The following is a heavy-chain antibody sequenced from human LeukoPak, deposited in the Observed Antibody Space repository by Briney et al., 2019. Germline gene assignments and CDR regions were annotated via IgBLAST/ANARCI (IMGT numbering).Heavy chain of an antibody. CDR1: GFTFSSYA. D-gene: IGHD6-19*01. J-gene: IGHJ3*02. CDR3: ARVKSGSSGWYDAFDI. V-gene: IGHV3-64*01. Sequence: GGSLRLSCAASGFTFSSYAMHWVRQAPGKGLEYVSAISSNGGSTYYANSVKGRFTIPRDNSKNTLCLQMGSLRAEDMAVYYCARVKSGSSGWYDAFDIWGQGTMVTVSS. CDR2: ISSNGGST.